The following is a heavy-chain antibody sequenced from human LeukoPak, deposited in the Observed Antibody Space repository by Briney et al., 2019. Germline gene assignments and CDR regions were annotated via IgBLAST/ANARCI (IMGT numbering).Heavy chain of an antibody. D-gene: IGHD3-10*01. Sequence: PSETLSLTCAVYGGTFSGYYWSWIRQPPGKGLEWIGEINHSGNTNYNPSLKSRVTISVDTSKKQFSLKLSSVTAADTAVYYCARVSLYGSGSYYYYYTTVWTSGAKGPRSPSP. CDR1: GGTFSGYY. J-gene: IGHJ6*02. CDR2: INHSGNT. CDR3: ARVSLYGSGSYYYYYTTVWTS. V-gene: IGHV4-34*01.